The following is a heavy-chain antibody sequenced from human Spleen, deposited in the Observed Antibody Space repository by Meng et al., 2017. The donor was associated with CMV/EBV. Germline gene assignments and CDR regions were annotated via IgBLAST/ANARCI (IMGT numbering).Heavy chain of an antibody. Sequence: SETLSLTCAVYGGSFRGYYWSWIRQSPGKGLEWIGEINHSGSTNYNPSLKSRVTRSVDTSKNQFSLKLSSVTAADTAVYYCARSVVYSGSLGFWGQGTLVTVSS. CDR1: GGSFRGYY. V-gene: IGHV4-34*01. CDR3: ARSVVYSGSLGF. D-gene: IGHD1-26*01. J-gene: IGHJ4*02. CDR2: INHSGST.